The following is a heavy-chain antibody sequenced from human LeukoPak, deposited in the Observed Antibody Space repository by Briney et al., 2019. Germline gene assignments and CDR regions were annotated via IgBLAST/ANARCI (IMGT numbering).Heavy chain of an antibody. D-gene: IGHD6-13*01. CDR1: GFTFSSYA. V-gene: IGHV3-11*03. CDR3: AAHIAAAGYFDY. Sequence: GGSLRLSCAASGFTFSSYAMSWVRQAPGKGLEWVSYISSSSSYTNYADSVKGRFTISRDNAKNSLYLQMNSLRAEDTAVYYCAAHIAAAGYFDYWGQGTLVTVSS. J-gene: IGHJ4*02. CDR2: ISSSSSYT.